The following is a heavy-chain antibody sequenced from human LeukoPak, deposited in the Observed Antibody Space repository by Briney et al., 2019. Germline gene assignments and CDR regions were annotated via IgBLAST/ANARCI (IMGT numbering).Heavy chain of an antibody. CDR1: GFTFSSYA. Sequence: GGSLRLSCAASGFTFSSYAMSWVRQAPGEGLEWVSAISGSGGSTYYADSVKGRFTISRDNSKNTLYLQMNSLRAEDTAVYYCAKDGSEAGFYYYYYYMDVWGKGTTVTVSS. CDR3: AKDGSEAGFYYYYYYMDV. CDR2: ISGSGGST. J-gene: IGHJ6*03. V-gene: IGHV3-23*01. D-gene: IGHD6-19*01.